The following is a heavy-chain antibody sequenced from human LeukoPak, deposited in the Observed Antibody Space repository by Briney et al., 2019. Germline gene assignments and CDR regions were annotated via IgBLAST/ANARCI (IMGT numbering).Heavy chain of an antibody. V-gene: IGHV4-59*01. CDR3: ARSLCGGDCYLGY. CDR1: GGSISSYY. Sequence: AETLSLTCTVSGGSISSYYWSWIRQPPGKGLEWIGYIYYSGSTNYNPSLKSRVTISVDTSKNQFSLKLSSVTAADTAVYYCARSLCGGDCYLGYWGQGTLVTVSS. D-gene: IGHD2-21*02. J-gene: IGHJ4*02. CDR2: IYYSGST.